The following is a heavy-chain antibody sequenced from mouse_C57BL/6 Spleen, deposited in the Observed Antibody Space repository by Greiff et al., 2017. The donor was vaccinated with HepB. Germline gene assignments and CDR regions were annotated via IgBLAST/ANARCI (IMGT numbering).Heavy chain of an antibody. CDR1: GFNIKDYY. CDR3: TTIYYGYDDGGYYFDY. CDR2: IDPEDGDT. V-gene: IGHV14-1*01. D-gene: IGHD2-2*01. J-gene: IGHJ2*01. Sequence: EVQLQQSGAELVRPGASVKLSCTASGFNIKDYYMHWVKQRPEQGLEWIGRIDPEDGDTEYAPKFQGKATMTADTSSNTAYLQLSSLTSEDTAVYYCTTIYYGYDDGGYYFDYWGQGTTLTVSS.